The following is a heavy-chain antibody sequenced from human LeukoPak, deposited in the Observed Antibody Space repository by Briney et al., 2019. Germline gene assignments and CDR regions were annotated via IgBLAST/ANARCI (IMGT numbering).Heavy chain of an antibody. D-gene: IGHD6-25*01. J-gene: IGHJ4*02. CDR3: ARDGIHTIAAAVDY. V-gene: IGHV1-2*04. CDR2: INPNSGGT. Sequence: ASVKVSCKASGYTFTGYYIHWVRQAPGQGLEWMGWINPNSGGTNYAQKFQGWVTMTRDTSISTAYMELSRLRSDDTAVYYCARDGIHTIAAAVDYWGQGTLVTVSS. CDR1: GYTFTGYY.